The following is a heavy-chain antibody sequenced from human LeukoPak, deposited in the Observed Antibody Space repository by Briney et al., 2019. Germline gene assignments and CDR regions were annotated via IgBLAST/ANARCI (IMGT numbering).Heavy chain of an antibody. CDR1: GFTFSTYA. CDR3: AKLGDYAYFDY. D-gene: IGHD4-17*01. CDR2: ICGSSAGT. J-gene: IGHJ4*02. Sequence: GGALRLSCAASGFTFSTYAMSWVRQAPKKRLEWVSVICGSSAGTYYADSVKGRFTISRDDSKNTLYLQMNNLRAEDTALYYCAKLGDYAYFDYWGQGTLVTVSS. V-gene: IGHV3-23*01.